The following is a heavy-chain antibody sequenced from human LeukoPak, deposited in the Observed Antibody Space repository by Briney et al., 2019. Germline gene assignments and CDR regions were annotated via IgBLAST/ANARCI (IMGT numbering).Heavy chain of an antibody. J-gene: IGHJ3*02. CDR2: IYHSGST. CDR3: ARAFYDSSVCDAFDI. Sequence: SGTLSLTCAVSGGSISSSNWWSWVRPPPGKGLEWIGEIYHSGSTYYNPSLKSRVTISVDTSKNQFSLKLSSVTAADTAVYYCARAFYDSSVCDAFDIWGQGTMVTVSS. CDR1: GGSISSSNW. V-gene: IGHV4-4*02. D-gene: IGHD3-22*01.